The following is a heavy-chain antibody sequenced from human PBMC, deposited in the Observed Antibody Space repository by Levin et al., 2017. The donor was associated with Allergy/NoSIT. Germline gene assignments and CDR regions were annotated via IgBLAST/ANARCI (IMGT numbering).Heavy chain of an antibody. CDR3: AKEKFPGYSSGQSYYYYYAMDV. D-gene: IGHD6-25*01. CDR2: ISYDGSHK. J-gene: IGHJ6*02. V-gene: IGHV3-30*18. CDR1: GFPFSSYA. Sequence: LSLTCAASGFPFSSYAINWVRQAPGKGLEWVALISYDGSHKYYADSVKGRFTISRDNSKNTVDVQINSLRAEDTAVYFCAKEKFPGYSSGQSYYYYYAMDVWGQGTTVTVSS.